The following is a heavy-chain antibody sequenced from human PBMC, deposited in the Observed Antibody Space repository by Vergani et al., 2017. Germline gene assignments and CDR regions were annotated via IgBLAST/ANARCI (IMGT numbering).Heavy chain of an antibody. D-gene: IGHD1-26*01. V-gene: IGHV3-9*01. CDR3: AKASGAIPPDAFDI. CDR1: GFTFDDYA. J-gene: IGHJ3*02. CDR2: ISWNSGST. Sequence: EVQLVESGGGLVQPGRSLRLSCAASGFTFDDYAMHWARQAPGKGLEWVSGISWNSGSTGYADSVKGRFTISRDNAKNSLYLQMNSLRAEDTAVYYCAKASGAIPPDAFDIWGQGTMVTVSS.